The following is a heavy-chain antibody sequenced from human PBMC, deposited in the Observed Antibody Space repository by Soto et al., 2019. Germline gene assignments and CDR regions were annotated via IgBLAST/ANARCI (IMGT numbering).Heavy chain of an antibody. D-gene: IGHD2-2*01. CDR1: GFTFSTYS. Sequence: GGTLRLSCTTSGFTFSTYSTNWFRQAPGKGLEWVSYISSSSSTIYYADSVKGRFTISRDNAKNSLYLQMNSLRDEDTAVYYCARDHIVVVPAAITYYDGMDVWGQGT. CDR2: ISSSSSTI. CDR3: ARDHIVVVPAAITYYDGMDV. J-gene: IGHJ6*02. V-gene: IGHV3-48*02.